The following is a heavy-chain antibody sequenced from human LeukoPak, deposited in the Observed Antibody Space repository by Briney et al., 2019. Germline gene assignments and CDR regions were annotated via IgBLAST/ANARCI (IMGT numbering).Heavy chain of an antibody. D-gene: IGHD2-15*01. CDR3: ARVSLCSGGSCYYFLDY. J-gene: IGHJ4*02. CDR1: GFTFSSYE. Sequence: GALLLSCAAFGFTFSSYEMNWVRQAPGKGLEWVSYISSGGSTISYADSVKGRFTISRDNAKNSLYLQMNSLRAEDTAVYYCARVSLCSGGSCYYFLDYWGQGTLVTVSS. CDR2: ISSGGSTI. V-gene: IGHV3-48*03.